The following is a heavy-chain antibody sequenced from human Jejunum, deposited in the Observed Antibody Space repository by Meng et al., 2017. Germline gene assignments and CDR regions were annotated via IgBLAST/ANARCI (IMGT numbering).Heavy chain of an antibody. CDR2: INTITGRP. CDR3: MRIEASLQWAPPDY. Sequence: QVQLEQAGSELERPGASVKVSCKASGYTFSSYSINWVRQAPGQGLEWMGWINTITGRPTYARGFTGRFVFSLDTSVSTAYLQISSLQTEDTAIYYCMRIEASLQWAPPDYWGQGTLVTVSS. V-gene: IGHV7-4-1*02. J-gene: IGHJ4*02. D-gene: IGHD2-8*01. CDR1: GYTFSSYS.